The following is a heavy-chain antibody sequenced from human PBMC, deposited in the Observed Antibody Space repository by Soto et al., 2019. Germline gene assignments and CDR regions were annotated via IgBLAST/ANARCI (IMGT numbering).Heavy chain of an antibody. D-gene: IGHD3-22*01. CDR3: ARRYYYDSENRDAFDI. CDR1: GFTFSTYS. CDR2: MSSRSDYT. V-gene: IGHV3-21*01. Sequence: GGSLRLSCAASGFTFSTYSMNWVRQAPGKGLEWVSSMSSRSDYTFYADSVKGRFTISRDNAKNSLYLQMNSLRAEDTAVYYCARRYYYDSENRDAFDIWGQGTLVTVSS. J-gene: IGHJ3*02.